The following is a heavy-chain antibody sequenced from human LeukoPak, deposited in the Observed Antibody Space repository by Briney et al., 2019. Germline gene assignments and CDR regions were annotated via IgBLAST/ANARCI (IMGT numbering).Heavy chain of an antibody. CDR2: MNPNSGNT. D-gene: IGHD2-8*02. Sequence: ASVKVSCKASGYTFTSYDISWVRQATGQGLEWMGWMNPNSGNTGYAQKFQGRVTMTRNTSISTAYMELSSLRSEDTAVYYCARAIPGGSWWPLYYYYYYMDVWGKGTTVTVSS. J-gene: IGHJ6*03. CDR1: GYTFTSYD. CDR3: ARAIPGGSWWPLYYYYYYMDV. V-gene: IGHV1-8*01.